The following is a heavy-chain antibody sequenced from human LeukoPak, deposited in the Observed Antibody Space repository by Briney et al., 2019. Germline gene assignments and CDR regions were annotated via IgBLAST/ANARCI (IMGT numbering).Heavy chain of an antibody. CDR3: AHGYYDFWSGYYTDYFDY. CDR2: IYWNDDK. J-gene: IGHJ4*02. CDR1: GFSLSTSGVG. V-gene: IGHV2-5*01. D-gene: IGHD3-3*01. Sequence: SGPTLVNPTQTLMLTCTFSGFSLSTSGVGVGWIRQPPGKALEWLALIYWNDDKRYSPSLKSRLTITKDTSKNQVVLTMTNMDPVDTATYYCAHGYYDFWSGYYTDYFDYWGQGTLVTVSS.